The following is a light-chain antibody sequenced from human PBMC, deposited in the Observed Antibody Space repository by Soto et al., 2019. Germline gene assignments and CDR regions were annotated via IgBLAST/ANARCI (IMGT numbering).Light chain of an antibody. CDR3: QRYGSSPLYA. CDR1: QTVRTEF. Sequence: EIVLTQSPGTLSLSPGERATFSCRTSQTVRTEFLAWYQQKPGLAPRLLIHGTSNRATGIPDRFSGSGSGTDFTLTISALEPEDFAVYYCQRYGSSPLYAFGQGTKLEI. V-gene: IGKV3-20*01. CDR2: GTS. J-gene: IGKJ2*01.